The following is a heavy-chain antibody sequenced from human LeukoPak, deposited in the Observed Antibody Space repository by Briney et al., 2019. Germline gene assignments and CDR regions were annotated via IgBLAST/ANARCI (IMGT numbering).Heavy chain of an antibody. CDR2: INWNGGST. Sequence: PGGSLRLSCAASGFNFDDYGINWVRQAPGKGLEWVSSINWNGGSTGYADSVKGRFIISRDNAKNSLYLQMNSLRAEDTAVYYCARDVGSVQGYWGQGTLVTVSS. J-gene: IGHJ4*02. CDR1: GFNFDDYG. V-gene: IGHV3-20*04. CDR3: ARDVGSVQGY. D-gene: IGHD1-26*01.